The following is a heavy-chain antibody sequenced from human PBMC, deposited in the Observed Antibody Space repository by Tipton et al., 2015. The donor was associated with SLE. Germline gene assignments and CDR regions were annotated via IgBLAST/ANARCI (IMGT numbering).Heavy chain of an antibody. CDR2: IYYSGST. CDR1: GDSISSGDYY. D-gene: IGHD3-16*01. V-gene: IGHV4-30-4*01. Sequence: TLSLTCTVSGDSISSGDYYWSWIRQPPGKGLEWIGYIYYSGSTYYNPSLKSRVTISVDTSKNQFSLKLSSVTAADTAVYYCARDLGTIWFDPWGQGTLVTVSS. CDR3: ARDLGTIWFDP. J-gene: IGHJ5*02.